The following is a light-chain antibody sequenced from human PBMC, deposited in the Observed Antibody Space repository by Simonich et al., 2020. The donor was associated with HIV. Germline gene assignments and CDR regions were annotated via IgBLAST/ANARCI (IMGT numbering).Light chain of an antibody. CDR1: SSDVGGYNY. Sequence: QSALTQPRSVSGSPGQSVTISCTGTSSDVGGYNYVSWYQQHPGKAPKLMIYVVSKRPSGVSNRFSGSKSGNTASLTISRLRAEDEADYYCSSYTGISTVVFGGGTKLTVL. CDR3: SSYTGISTVV. V-gene: IGLV2-14*03. CDR2: VVS. J-gene: IGLJ2*01.